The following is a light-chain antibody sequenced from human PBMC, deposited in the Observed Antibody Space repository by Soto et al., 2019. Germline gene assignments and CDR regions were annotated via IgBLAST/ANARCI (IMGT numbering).Light chain of an antibody. CDR1: SSDVGGYNY. V-gene: IGLV2-14*01. CDR3: SSYPSSSTLL. Sequence: QSALTQPASVSGSPGQSITISCTGTSSDVGGYNYVSWYQQHPGKAPKLMIYDVSNRPSGVSNRFSGSKSGNTASLTISGLQAEHEADYYCSSYPSSSTLLFGGGTKLTVL. J-gene: IGLJ2*01. CDR2: DVS.